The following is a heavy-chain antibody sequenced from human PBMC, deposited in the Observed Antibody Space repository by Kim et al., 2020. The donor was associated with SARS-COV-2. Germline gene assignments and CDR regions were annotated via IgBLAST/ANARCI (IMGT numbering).Heavy chain of an antibody. J-gene: IGHJ4*02. D-gene: IGHD3-16*02. V-gene: IGHV4-34*01. CDR3: ARGRGDYVWGSYRSNIRSDY. Sequence: SETLSLTCAVYGGSFSGYYWSWIRQPPGKGLEWIGEINHSGSTNYNPSLKSRVTISVDTSKNQFSLKLSSVTAADTAVYYCARGRGDYVWGSYRSNIRSDYWGQGTLVTVSS. CDR1: GGSFSGYY. CDR2: INHSGST.